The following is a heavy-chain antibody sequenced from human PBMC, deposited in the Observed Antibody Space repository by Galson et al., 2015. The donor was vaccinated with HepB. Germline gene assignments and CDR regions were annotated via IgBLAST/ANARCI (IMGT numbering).Heavy chain of an antibody. Sequence: SVKVSCKASGYTFTSYYMHWVRQAPGQGLEWMGIINPSGGSTSYAQKFQGRVTMTRDTSTSTVYMELSSLRSEDTAVYYCARGHLRDGYNSGLAAFDIWGQGTMVTVSS. CDR1: GYTFTSYY. CDR2: INPSGGST. V-gene: IGHV1-46*03. CDR3: ARGHLRDGYNSGLAAFDI. J-gene: IGHJ3*02. D-gene: IGHD5-24*01.